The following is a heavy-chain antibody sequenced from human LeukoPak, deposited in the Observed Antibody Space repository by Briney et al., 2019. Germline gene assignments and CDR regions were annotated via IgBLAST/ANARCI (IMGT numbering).Heavy chain of an antibody. Sequence: GGSLRLSCAASGFTFSSYAMSGVPHAPGRGVEGLSAICGSGGSTYYADPVKGRFSISRDNSKNTLYLQMNSLRAEETAIYYCARDRNDPWYSRSWHYGLDVWGQGTTVTVSS. V-gene: IGHV3-23*01. CDR1: GFTFSSYA. D-gene: IGHD6-13*01. CDR3: ARDRNDPWYSRSWHYGLDV. J-gene: IGHJ6*02. CDR2: ICGSGGST.